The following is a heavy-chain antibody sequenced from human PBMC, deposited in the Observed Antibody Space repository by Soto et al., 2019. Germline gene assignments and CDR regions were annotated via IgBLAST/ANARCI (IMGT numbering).Heavy chain of an antibody. Sequence: KTSETLSLTCAVYGGSFSGYYWSWIRQPPGKGLEWIGEINHSGSTNYNPSLKSRVTISVDTSKNQFSLKLSSVTAAATAVYYCARGPKLNYWGQGILVTVSS. V-gene: IGHV4-34*01. J-gene: IGHJ4*02. CDR2: INHSGST. CDR3: ARGPKLNY. CDR1: GGSFSGYY.